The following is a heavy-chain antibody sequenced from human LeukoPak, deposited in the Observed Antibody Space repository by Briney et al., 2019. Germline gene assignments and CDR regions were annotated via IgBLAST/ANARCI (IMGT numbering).Heavy chain of an antibody. CDR2: INTNTGNP. CDR1: GHTFTSYA. Sequence: GASVKVSCKASGHTFTSYAMNWVRQAPGQGLEWMGWINTNTGNPTYAQGFTGRFVFSLDTSVSTAYLQISSLKAEDTAVYYCARDLSYYDFWSGYPRLGYWGQGTLVTVSS. D-gene: IGHD3-3*01. CDR3: ARDLSYYDFWSGYPRLGY. J-gene: IGHJ4*02. V-gene: IGHV7-4-1*02.